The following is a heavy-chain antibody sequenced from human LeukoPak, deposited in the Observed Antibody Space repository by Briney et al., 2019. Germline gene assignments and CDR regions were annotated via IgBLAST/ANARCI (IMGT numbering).Heavy chain of an antibody. CDR3: ARDDVAGSGSYYIFDY. J-gene: IGHJ4*02. CDR2: VYYSGRT. Sequence: SETLSLTCTVSGASVSNYDWSWIRQPPGKGLEWIGYVYYSGRTNYNPSLKSRVTISVDTSKNQFSLKLSSVTAADTAVYYCARDDVAGSGSYYIFDYWGQGTLVTVSS. V-gene: IGHV4-59*02. D-gene: IGHD3-10*01. CDR1: GASVSNYD.